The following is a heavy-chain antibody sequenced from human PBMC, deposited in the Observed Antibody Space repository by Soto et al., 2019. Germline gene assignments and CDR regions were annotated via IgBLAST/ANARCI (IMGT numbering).Heavy chain of an antibody. V-gene: IGHV1-69*01. D-gene: IGHD6-6*01. CDR1: GGTFRNNT. CDR3: ARDRVGRVRSSSGRSLFCGLDV. Sequence: QVQLVQSGAELKKPGSSVKVSCKASGGTFRNNTFSWVRQAPGQGLEWMGGITPMFVTATYAEKFQGRVTITADESTTTAYMELSSLRSDDTAVYYCARDRVGRVRSSSGRSLFCGLDVWGQGTTVTVSS. CDR2: ITPMFVTA. J-gene: IGHJ6*02.